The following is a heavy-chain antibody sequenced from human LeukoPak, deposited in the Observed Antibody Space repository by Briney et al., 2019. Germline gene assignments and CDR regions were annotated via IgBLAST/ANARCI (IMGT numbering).Heavy chain of an antibody. J-gene: IGHJ4*02. D-gene: IGHD5-18*01. Sequence: GASVKVSCKTSGYTFTGYYIHWVRQAPGQELEWMGWINPNSGGTDYTQKFQGRVTMTRDTSISTAYMELSRLKSDDTAVYYCARHLIQGGEEWGQGTLVTVSS. CDR2: INPNSGGT. V-gene: IGHV1-2*02. CDR1: GYTFTGYY. CDR3: ARHLIQGGEE.